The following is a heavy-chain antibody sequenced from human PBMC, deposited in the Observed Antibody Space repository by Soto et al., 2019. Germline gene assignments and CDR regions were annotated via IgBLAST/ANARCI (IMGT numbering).Heavy chain of an antibody. CDR3: ARGSTGTTPY. Sequence: ALSDGWAGYDGVTRRHSRGWSRQPPGKGLEWIGEINHSGSTNYNPSLKSRVTISVDTSKNQFSLKLSSVTAADTAVYYCARGSTGTTPYWGQGTSVTI. CDR2: INHSGST. CDR1: DGVTRRHS. J-gene: IGHJ4*02. D-gene: IGHD1-7*01. V-gene: IGHV4-34*01.